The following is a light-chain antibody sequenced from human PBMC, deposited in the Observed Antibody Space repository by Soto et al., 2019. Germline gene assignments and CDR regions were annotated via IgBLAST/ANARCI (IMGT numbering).Light chain of an antibody. CDR2: NTH. CDR1: TSNIGDNH. J-gene: IGLJ3*02. V-gene: IGLV1-44*01. CDR3: ATWDDALNGWV. Sequence: QSVLSQPPSASGTPGQRVTISCSGSTSNIGDNHVSWYKQFPGAAPKLLIYNTHQRPAGAPDRISGSKSGTSASLAISGLQSEDEADYYCATWDDALNGWVFGGGTQLTVL.